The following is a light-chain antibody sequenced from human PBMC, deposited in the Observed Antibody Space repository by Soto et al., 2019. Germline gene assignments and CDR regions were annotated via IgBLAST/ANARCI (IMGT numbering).Light chain of an antibody. V-gene: IGLV2-23*02. Sequence: QSLLTQPASLSGSPGQSIAISRSGTTSDVGGYDVVSWYQQHPGKAPKLMIFEANQRPSGVSDRFSGSKSGNTASLTISGLQAGDEADYYCCSFAGSSTFWVFGGGTKVTVL. CDR1: TSDVGGYDV. J-gene: IGLJ3*02. CDR3: CSFAGSSTFWV. CDR2: EAN.